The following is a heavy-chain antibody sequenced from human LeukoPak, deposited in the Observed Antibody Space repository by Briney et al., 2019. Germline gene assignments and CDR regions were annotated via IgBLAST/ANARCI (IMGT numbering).Heavy chain of an antibody. Sequence: SVKVSCKASGYTFTGYYMHWVRQAPGQGLEWMGWINPNSGGTNYAQKFQGRVTMTRGTSISTAYMELSRLRSDDTAVYYCARGTYYDILTGFILGDYWGQGTLVTVSS. CDR2: INPNSGGT. J-gene: IGHJ4*02. V-gene: IGHV1-2*02. D-gene: IGHD3-9*01. CDR1: GYTFTGYY. CDR3: ARGTYYDILTGFILGDY.